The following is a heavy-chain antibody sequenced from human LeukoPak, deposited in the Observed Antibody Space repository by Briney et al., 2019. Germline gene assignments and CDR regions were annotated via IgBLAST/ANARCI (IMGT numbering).Heavy chain of an antibody. CDR2: IIPILGIA. Sequence: GASVKVSCKASGGTFSSYAISWVRQAPGQGLEWMGRIIPILGIANYAQKFQGRVTITADKSTSTAYMELSSLRSEDTAVYYCARGAGYSYGYWGQGTLVTVPS. CDR3: ARGAGYSYGY. J-gene: IGHJ4*02. D-gene: IGHD5-18*01. CDR1: GGTFSSYA. V-gene: IGHV1-69*04.